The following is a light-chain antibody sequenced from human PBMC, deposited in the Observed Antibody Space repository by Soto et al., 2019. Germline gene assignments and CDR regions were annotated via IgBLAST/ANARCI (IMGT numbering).Light chain of an antibody. V-gene: IGKV1-39*01. CDR2: AAS. CDR1: QSISRY. J-gene: IGKJ3*01. CDR3: QQSYSTPFT. Sequence: DIQMTQSPSSLSASAGDRVTITCRTSQSISRYLNWYQQEPGKAPKLLIYAASSLQSGVPSRFSGSGSGTDFTLTISSLQPEDFATYYCQQSYSTPFTFGPGTKVDIK.